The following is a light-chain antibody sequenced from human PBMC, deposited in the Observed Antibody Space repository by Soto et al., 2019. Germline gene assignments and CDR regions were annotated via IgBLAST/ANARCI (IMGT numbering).Light chain of an antibody. CDR2: DVS. CDR1: SSDFGDYNY. Sequence: QSVLTQPAYVSGSHGQSITISYTGTSSDFGDYNYVSWFQQHPGKAPKLMIYDVSSRPSGISNRFSGSKSGNTASLTISGLQAEDEADYYCSSYASSSSLDVFGSGTKVTVL. V-gene: IGLV2-14*03. J-gene: IGLJ1*01. CDR3: SSYASSSSLDV.